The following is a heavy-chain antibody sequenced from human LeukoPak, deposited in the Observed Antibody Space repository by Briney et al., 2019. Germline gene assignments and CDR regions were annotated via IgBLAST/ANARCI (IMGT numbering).Heavy chain of an antibody. D-gene: IGHD1-26*01. CDR3: ARDGGVGATNFDY. CDR1: GFTVSSNY. J-gene: IGHJ4*02. CDR2: IYSGGST. V-gene: IGHV3-66*01. Sequence: GGSLRLSCAASGFTVSSNYMSWVRQAPGKGLEWVSVIYSGGSTYYADSVKGRFTISRDNSKNTLYLQMNSLRAEDTAVCYCARDGGVGATNFDYWGQGTLVTVSS.